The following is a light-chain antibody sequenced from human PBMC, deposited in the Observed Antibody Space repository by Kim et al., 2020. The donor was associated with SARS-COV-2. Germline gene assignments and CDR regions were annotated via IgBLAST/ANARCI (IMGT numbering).Light chain of an antibody. V-gene: IGLV3-19*01. CDR1: SLRSYY. J-gene: IGLJ3*02. CDR3: NSRDSSGKKV. CDR2: VKN. Sequence: SSELTQDPAVSVALGQTVTITCQGDSLRSYYASWYQQKPRQAPVLVIYVKNNRPSGIPDRFSGSSSGNTASLTITGAQAEDEADYYCNSRDSSGKKVFGGGTQLTVL.